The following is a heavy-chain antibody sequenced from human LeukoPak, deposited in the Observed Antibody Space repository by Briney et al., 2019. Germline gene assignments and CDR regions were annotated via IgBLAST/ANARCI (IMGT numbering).Heavy chain of an antibody. V-gene: IGHV1-2*02. D-gene: IGHD4-23*01. CDR3: ARAYGGNNYYYYGMDV. J-gene: IGHJ6*02. CDR2: TNPNSGGT. CDR1: GYTFTGYY. Sequence: GASVKVSCKASGYTFTGYYMHWVRQAPGQGLEWMGWTNPNSGGTNYAQKFQGRVTMTRDTSISTAYMELSRLRSDDTAVYYCARAYGGNNYYYYGMDVWGQGTTVTVSS.